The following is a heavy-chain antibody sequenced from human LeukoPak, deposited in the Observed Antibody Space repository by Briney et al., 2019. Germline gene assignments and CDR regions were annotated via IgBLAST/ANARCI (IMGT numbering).Heavy chain of an antibody. CDR2: IKSKTGGGTT. V-gene: IGHV3-15*01. D-gene: IGHD2-21*02. CDR1: GFTFTNAW. Sequence: GGSLRLSCAASGFTFTNAWMSWVRQAPGKGLEWVGRIKSKTGGGTTDYAAPVKGRFTISRDDSKNTLFLQMNSLKIEDTAMYYCTTAVRVTGFDYWGQGTLVTVSS. CDR3: TTAVRVTGFDY. J-gene: IGHJ4*02.